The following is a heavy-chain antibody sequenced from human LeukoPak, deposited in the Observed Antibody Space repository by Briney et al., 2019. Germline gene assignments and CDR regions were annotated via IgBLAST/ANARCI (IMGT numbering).Heavy chain of an antibody. D-gene: IGHD3-10*01. V-gene: IGHV1-8*01. Sequence: GASVKVSCKASGYPFTSYDINWVRQATGQGCEWMGWMIPDSGNTGYAQKFQGRVTMTRNTSISTAYMELISLRSEDTAVYYCAREGSGNDGMDVWGQGTTVTVSS. J-gene: IGHJ6*02. CDR2: MIPDSGNT. CDR1: GYPFTSYD. CDR3: AREGSGNDGMDV.